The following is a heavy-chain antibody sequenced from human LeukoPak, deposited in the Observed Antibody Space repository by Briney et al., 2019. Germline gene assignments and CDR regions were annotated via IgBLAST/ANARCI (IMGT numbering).Heavy chain of an antibody. D-gene: IGHD3-10*01. J-gene: IGHJ5*01. V-gene: IGHV1-18*01. Sequence: ASVTVSFKSSGYTFTNYGITWVRQAPGQGREWMGWISTYSGNTNYARNLQGRVTLTTDTSTTTAYMELRSLRSDDTAVYYCTRRGVTNWLDSWRQGTLVTVSP. CDR1: GYTFTNYG. CDR2: ISTYSGNT. CDR3: TRRGVTNWLDS.